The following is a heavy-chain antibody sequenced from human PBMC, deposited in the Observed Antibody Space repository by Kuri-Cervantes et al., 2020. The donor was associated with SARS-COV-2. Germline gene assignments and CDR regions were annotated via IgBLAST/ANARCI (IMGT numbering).Heavy chain of an antibody. V-gene: IGHV3-30*02. CDR1: GSTFSSYG. J-gene: IGHJ4*02. CDR3: AKAGGSGWYERGYDY. D-gene: IGHD6-19*01. Sequence: GGSLRLSCAASGSTFSSYGMHWVRQAPGKGLEWVAFIRYDGSNKYYADSVKGRFTISRDNSKNTLYLQMNSLRAEDTAVYYCAKAGGSGWYERGYDYWGQGTLVTVSS. CDR2: IRYDGSNK.